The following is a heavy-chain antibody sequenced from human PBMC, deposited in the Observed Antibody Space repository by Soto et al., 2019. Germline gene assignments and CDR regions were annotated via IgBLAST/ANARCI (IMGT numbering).Heavy chain of an antibody. D-gene: IGHD2-15*01. Sequence: EVHLVESGGGLVEPGGSLRLSCAPSGSTFRTYSMNWVRQAPGKGLEWVSSISSGSHYIYYADSVRGRFTISRDNAKNSLYLQMNSLRADDTAVYYCARNQNPSSNTHGMDVWGQGTTVTVSS. J-gene: IGHJ6*02. CDR3: ARNQNPSSNTHGMDV. CDR1: GSTFRTYS. V-gene: IGHV3-21*01. CDR2: ISSGSHYI.